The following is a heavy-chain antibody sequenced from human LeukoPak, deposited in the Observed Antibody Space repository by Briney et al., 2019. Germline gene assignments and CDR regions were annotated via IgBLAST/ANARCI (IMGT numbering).Heavy chain of an antibody. Sequence: PGGSLRLSCAASGFTFSSYWMNWVRQAPGKGLVWVSRIDGDGSSTNYADSVKGRFTISRDNAENTLYLQLNSLRAEDTAIYYCARSQGPYDYWGQGTLVTVSS. CDR1: GFTFSSYW. CDR3: ARSQGPYDY. V-gene: IGHV3-74*01. CDR2: IDGDGSST. J-gene: IGHJ4*02.